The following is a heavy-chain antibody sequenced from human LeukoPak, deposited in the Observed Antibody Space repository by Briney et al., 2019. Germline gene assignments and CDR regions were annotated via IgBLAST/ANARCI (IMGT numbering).Heavy chain of an antibody. J-gene: IGHJ4*02. CDR3: TSDETEDTTY. V-gene: IGHV3-49*04. CDR1: GFTFGDYA. CDR2: IRSKAFGGTT. D-gene: IGHD1-26*01. Sequence: PGRSLRLSCTTSGFTFGDYAMSWVRQAPGKGLEWVGFIRSKAFGGTTEYAASVKGRFTISRDDSKSIAYLQMNSLKTEDTAMYYCTSDETEDTTYWGQGTLVTVSS.